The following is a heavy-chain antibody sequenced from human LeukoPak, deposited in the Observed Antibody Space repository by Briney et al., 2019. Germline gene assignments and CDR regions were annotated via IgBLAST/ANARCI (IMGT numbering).Heavy chain of an antibody. D-gene: IGHD5-18*01. CDR3: ASVWGGGYSYGPYYYYYMDV. Sequence: ASVKVSCKASGGTFSSYAISWVRQAPGQGLEWMGGIIPIFGTANYAQKFQGRVTITADESTSTAYMELSSLRSEDTAVYYCASVWGGGYSYGPYYYYYMDVWGKGTTVTVSS. V-gene: IGHV1-69*13. J-gene: IGHJ6*03. CDR1: GGTFSSYA. CDR2: IIPIFGTA.